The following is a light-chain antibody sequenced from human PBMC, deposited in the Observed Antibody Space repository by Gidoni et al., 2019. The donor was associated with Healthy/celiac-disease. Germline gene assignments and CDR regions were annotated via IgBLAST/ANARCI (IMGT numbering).Light chain of an antibody. J-gene: IGLJ1*01. Sequence: QSVLTQPPSVSAAPGPKVTISCSGSRSNIGNNYVSWYQQLPGTAPKLLLYDNNKRPSGIPDRFSGSKSGTSATLGITGLQTGDEADYYCGTWDSSLSAVFGTGTKVTVL. CDR2: DNN. CDR3: GTWDSSLSAV. CDR1: RSNIGNNY. V-gene: IGLV1-51*01.